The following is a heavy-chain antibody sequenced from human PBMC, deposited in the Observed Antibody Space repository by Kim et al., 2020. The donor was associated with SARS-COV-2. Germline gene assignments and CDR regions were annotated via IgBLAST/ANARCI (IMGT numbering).Heavy chain of an antibody. CDR3: ANLVGARNGMDV. D-gene: IGHD1-26*01. Sequence: NYAQKFQGRVTITADKSTSTAYMELSSLRSEDTAVYYCANLVGARNGMDVWGQGTTVTVSS. V-gene: IGHV1-69*02. J-gene: IGHJ6*02.